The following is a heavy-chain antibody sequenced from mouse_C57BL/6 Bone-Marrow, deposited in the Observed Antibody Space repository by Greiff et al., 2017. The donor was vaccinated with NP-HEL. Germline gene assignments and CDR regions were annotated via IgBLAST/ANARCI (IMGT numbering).Heavy chain of an antibody. D-gene: IGHD6-2*01. CDR3: ARPVSHWYFDV. J-gene: IGHJ1*03. V-gene: IGHV5-12*01. CDR1: GFTFSDYY. CDR2: ISNGGGSS. Sequence: EVMLVESGGGLVQPGGSLKLSCAASGFTFSDYYMYWVRQTPEKRLEWVAYISNGGGSSYYPDTVKGRFTISRDNAKNTLYLQMSRLKSEDTAMYYCARPVSHWYFDVWGTGTTVTVSS.